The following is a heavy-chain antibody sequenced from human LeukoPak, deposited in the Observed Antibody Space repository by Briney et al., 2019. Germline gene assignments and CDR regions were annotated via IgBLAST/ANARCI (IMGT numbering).Heavy chain of an antibody. CDR2: IYHSGST. Sequence: PSETLSLTCTVSGYSISSGYYWGWIRQPPGKGLEWIGSIYHSGSTYYNPSLKSRVTISVDTSKNQFSPKLSSVTAADTALYYCARCTGRWFDPWGQGTLVTVS. CDR1: GYSISSGYY. V-gene: IGHV4-38-2*02. J-gene: IGHJ5*02. CDR3: ARCTGRWFDP. D-gene: IGHD1-14*01.